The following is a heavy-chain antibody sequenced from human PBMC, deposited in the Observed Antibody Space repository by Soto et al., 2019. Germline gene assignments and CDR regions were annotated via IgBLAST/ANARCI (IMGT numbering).Heavy chain of an antibody. J-gene: IGHJ6*02. CDR2: IYHSGST. D-gene: IGHD1-1*01. V-gene: IGHV4-4*02. Sequence: PSETLSLTCAVSGGSISSSNWWSWVRQPPGKGLEWIGEIYHSGSTNYNPSLKSRVTISVDKSKNQFSLKLSSVTAADTAVYYCARRKMREPYYSGMDVWGQGTTVTVSS. CDR1: GGSISSSNW. CDR3: ARRKMREPYYSGMDV.